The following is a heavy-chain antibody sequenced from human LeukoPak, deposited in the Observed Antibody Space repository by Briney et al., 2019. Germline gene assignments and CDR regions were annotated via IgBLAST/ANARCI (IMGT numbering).Heavy chain of an antibody. D-gene: IGHD2-2*01. J-gene: IGHJ6*02. V-gene: IGHV4-31*03. CDR1: GGSISSGGYY. CDR2: IYYSGST. CDR3: AREIVVIPAATYYYYYGMDV. Sequence: ASETLPLTCTVSGGSISSGGYYWSWIRQHPGKGLEWIGYIYYSGSTYYNPSLKSRVTISVDTSKNQFSLKLSSVTAADTAVYYCAREIVVIPAATYYYYYGMDVWGQGTTVTVSS.